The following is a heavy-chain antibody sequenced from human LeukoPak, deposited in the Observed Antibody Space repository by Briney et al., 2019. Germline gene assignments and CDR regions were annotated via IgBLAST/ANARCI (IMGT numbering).Heavy chain of an antibody. J-gene: IGHJ4*02. CDR3: ARRGGTIVVVVAATHFDY. Sequence: SETLSLTCTVSGGSISSSGYYWSWIRQPPGKGLEWIGEINHSGSTNYNPSLKSRVTISVDTSKNQFSLKLSSVTAADTAVYYCARRGGTIVVVVAATHFDYWGQGTLVTVSS. CDR1: GGSISSSGYY. V-gene: IGHV4-39*07. D-gene: IGHD2-15*01. CDR2: INHSGST.